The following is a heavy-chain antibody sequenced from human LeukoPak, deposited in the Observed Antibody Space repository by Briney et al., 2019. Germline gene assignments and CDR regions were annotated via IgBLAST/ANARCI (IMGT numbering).Heavy chain of an antibody. CDR3: ARTAARRFDY. D-gene: IGHD6-6*01. V-gene: IGHV1-46*01. CDR2: INPTGGST. CDR1: GYTFPSYF. J-gene: IGHJ4*02. Sequence: ASVKVSCKASGYTFPSYFMHWVRQAPGQGLEWMGIINPTGGSTTYAQKFQGRVTMTRDTSTSTVYMELSSLRSDDTAVYYCARTAARRFDYWGQGTLATVSS.